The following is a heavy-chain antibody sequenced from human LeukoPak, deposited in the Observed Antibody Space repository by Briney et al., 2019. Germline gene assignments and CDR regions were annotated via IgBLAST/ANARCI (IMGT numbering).Heavy chain of an antibody. J-gene: IGHJ4*02. CDR2: MNPNSGNT. CDR1: GYTFTSYD. CDR3: ARDWRMMYCSGGSCYGLDY. V-gene: IGHV1-8*01. Sequence: ASVKVSCKASGYTFTSYDINWVRQATGQGLEWMGWMNPNSGNTGYAQKFQGRVTMTRDTSISTAYMELSRLRSDDTAVYYCARDWRMMYCSGGSCYGLDYWGQGTLVTVSS. D-gene: IGHD2-15*01.